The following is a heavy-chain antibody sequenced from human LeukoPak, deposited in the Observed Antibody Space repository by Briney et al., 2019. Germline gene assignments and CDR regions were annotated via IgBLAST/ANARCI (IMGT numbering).Heavy chain of an antibody. D-gene: IGHD4-17*01. CDR3: ARVVDHDYGDYYLDY. CDR1: GFTVGSND. V-gene: IGHV3-53*01. J-gene: IGHJ4*02. Sequence: GGSLRLSCAASGFTVGSNDMSWVRQAPGKGLECISVIYSGGSTDYADSVKGRLTISRDNSKNTLYLQMNSLRAEDTAVYYCARVVDHDYGDYYLDYWGQGTLVTVSS. CDR2: IYSGGST.